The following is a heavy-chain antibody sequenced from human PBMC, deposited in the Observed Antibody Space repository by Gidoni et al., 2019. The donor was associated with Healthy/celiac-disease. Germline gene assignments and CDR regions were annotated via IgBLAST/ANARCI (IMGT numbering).Heavy chain of an antibody. J-gene: IGHJ4*02. D-gene: IGHD2-2*02. Sequence: QVQLVESGGGVVQPGRSLRLSCAASGFTFSSCGMHWVRQAPGKGLGWVAVIWYDGSNKYYADSVKGRFTISRDNSKNTLYLQMNSLRAEDTAVYYCARAGLGYCSSTSCYIAYWGQGTLVTVSS. V-gene: IGHV3-33*01. CDR3: ARAGLGYCSSTSCYIAY. CDR1: GFTFSSCG. CDR2: IWYDGSNK.